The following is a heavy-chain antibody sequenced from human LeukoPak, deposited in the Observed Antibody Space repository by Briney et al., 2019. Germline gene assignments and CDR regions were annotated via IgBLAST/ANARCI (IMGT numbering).Heavy chain of an antibody. V-gene: IGHV3-48*02. CDR3: ARVRGATLSHHYFDY. CDR1: GFTFSSYS. CDR2: IIGSSDLI. J-gene: IGHJ4*02. Sequence: PGGSLRLSCAASGFTFSSYSMNWVRQAPGKGLEWVSFIIGSSDLIYYADSVKGRFTISRDNAKNSLYLQMNRLRDRDTAVYYCARVRGATLSHHYFDYWGQGALVTVSS. D-gene: IGHD1-26*01.